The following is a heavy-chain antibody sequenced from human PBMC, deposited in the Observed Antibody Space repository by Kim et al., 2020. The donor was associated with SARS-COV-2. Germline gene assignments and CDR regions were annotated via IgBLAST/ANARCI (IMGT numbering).Heavy chain of an antibody. Sequence: GESLKISCKGSGYSFTSYWIGWVRQMPGKGLDWMGIIYPGDSDTRYSPSFQGQVTISADKSITTAYLQWSSLKASDTAMYYCARQGLGRCGGDCYSPTDYWGQGTLVTVSS. CDR2: IYPGDSDT. J-gene: IGHJ4*02. D-gene: IGHD2-21*02. V-gene: IGHV5-51*01. CDR3: ARQGLGRCGGDCYSPTDY. CDR1: GYSFTSYW.